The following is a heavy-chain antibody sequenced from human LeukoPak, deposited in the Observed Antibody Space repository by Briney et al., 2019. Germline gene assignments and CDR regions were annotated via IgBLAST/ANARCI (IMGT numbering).Heavy chain of an antibody. D-gene: IGHD3-3*01. J-gene: IGHJ4*02. CDR3: AKSYYDFWSGPTNLDY. Sequence: GGSLRLSCAASGFTFDDYAMHWVRRAPGKGLEWVSGISWNSGSIGYADSVKGRFTISRDNAKNSLYLQMNSLRAEDTALYYCAKSYYDFWSGPTNLDYWGQGTLVTVSS. CDR1: GFTFDDYA. V-gene: IGHV3-9*01. CDR2: ISWNSGSI.